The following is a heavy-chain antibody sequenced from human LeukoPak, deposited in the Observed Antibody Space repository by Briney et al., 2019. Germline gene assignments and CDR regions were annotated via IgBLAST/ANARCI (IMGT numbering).Heavy chain of an antibody. CDR1: GYTFTGYY. D-gene: IGHD3-22*01. CDR2: INTNTGNP. J-gene: IGHJ4*02. CDR3: ARKYRDYYDSSGCIDY. Sequence: ASVKVSCNASGYTFTGYYMHWVRQAPGQGLEWMGWINTNTGNPTYAQGFTGRFVFSLDTSVSTAYLQISSLKAEDTAVYYCARKYRDYYDSSGCIDYWGQGTLVTVSS. V-gene: IGHV7-4-1*02.